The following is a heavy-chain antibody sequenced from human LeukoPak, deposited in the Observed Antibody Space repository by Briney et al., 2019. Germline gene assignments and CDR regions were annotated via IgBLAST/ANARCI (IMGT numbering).Heavy chain of an antibody. V-gene: IGHV1-69*04. D-gene: IGHD6-19*01. CDR1: GGTFSSYA. CDR2: IIPILGIA. CDR3: ARSGYSSDKFDY. Sequence: GASVKVSCKASGGTFSSYAISWVRQAPGQGLEWMGRIIPILGIANYAQKFQGRVTITADKSTSTAYMELSSLRSEDTAVYYCARSGYSSDKFDYWGQGTLVTVSS. J-gene: IGHJ4*02.